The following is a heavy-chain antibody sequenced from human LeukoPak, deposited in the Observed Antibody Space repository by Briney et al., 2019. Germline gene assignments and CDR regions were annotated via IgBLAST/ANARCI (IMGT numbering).Heavy chain of an antibody. J-gene: IGHJ3*02. Sequence: GGSLRLSCAGSGFTVSSNYMTWVRQAPGKGLEWVSVIYSGGNTYYADSVKGRFTISRDNSENTLYLQLNSLRAEDTAVYYCARDRGALWYDTSGFAFDIWGQGTMVTVSS. D-gene: IGHD3-22*01. CDR3: ARDRGALWYDTSGFAFDI. CDR2: IYSGGNT. CDR1: GFTVSSNY. V-gene: IGHV3-66*01.